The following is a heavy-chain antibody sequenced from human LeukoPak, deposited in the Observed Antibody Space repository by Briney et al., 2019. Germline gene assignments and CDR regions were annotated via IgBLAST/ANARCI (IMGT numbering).Heavy chain of an antibody. CDR1: GFTFSSYW. CDR3: ARGPGYSSSWFEYFQH. Sequence: GGSLRLSCAASGFTFSSYWMSWVRQAPGKGLELAANIKQDGSEKYYVDSVKGRFTISRDNAKNSLYLQMNSLRAEDTAVYYCARGPGYSSSWFEYFQHWGQGTLVNVSS. J-gene: IGHJ1*01. D-gene: IGHD6-13*01. CDR2: IKQDGSEK. V-gene: IGHV3-7*01.